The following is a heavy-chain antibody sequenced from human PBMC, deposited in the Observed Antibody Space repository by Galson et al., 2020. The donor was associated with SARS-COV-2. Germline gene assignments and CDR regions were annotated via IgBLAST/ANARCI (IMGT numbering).Heavy chain of an antibody. Sequence: GGSLRLSCAASGFTFDDYAMHWVRQAPGKGLEWVSGISWNSGSIGYADSVKGRFTISRDNAKNSLYLQMNSLRAEDTALYYCAKERLVIISDAFVIWGQGTMVTVSS. J-gene: IGHJ3*02. D-gene: IGHD3-9*01. V-gene: IGHV3-9*01. CDR3: AKERLVIISDAFVI. CDR2: ISWNSGSI. CDR1: GFTFDDYA.